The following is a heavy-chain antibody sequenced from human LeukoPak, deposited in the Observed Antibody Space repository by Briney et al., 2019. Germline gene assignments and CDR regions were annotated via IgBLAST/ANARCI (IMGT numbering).Heavy chain of an antibody. Sequence: ASVKVSCEASGYTFTSYDINWVRQATGQGLEWMGWISAYNGNTNYAQKLQGRVTMTTDTSTSTAYMELRSLRSDDTAVYYCARGSSGWTDYWGQGTLVTVSS. J-gene: IGHJ4*02. CDR2: ISAYNGNT. CDR1: GYTFTSYD. CDR3: ARGSSGWTDY. V-gene: IGHV1-18*01. D-gene: IGHD6-19*01.